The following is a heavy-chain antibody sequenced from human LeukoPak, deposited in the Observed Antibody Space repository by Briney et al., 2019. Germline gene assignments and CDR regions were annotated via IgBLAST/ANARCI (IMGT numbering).Heavy chain of an antibody. CDR1: GYSFSNYW. Sequence: GESLKISCKGSGYSFSNYWIGWVRQMPGKGLEWMGIVYPGDSDTRYSPSFQGQVTISADRSISTAYLQWGSLKASDTATYYCARSSFYSSGSYYNPHYWGQGTLVTVSS. CDR2: VYPGDSDT. V-gene: IGHV5-51*01. D-gene: IGHD3-10*01. J-gene: IGHJ4*02. CDR3: ARSSFYSSGSYYNPHY.